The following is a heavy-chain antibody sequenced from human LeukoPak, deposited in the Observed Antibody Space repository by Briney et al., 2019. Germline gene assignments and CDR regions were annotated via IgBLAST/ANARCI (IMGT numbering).Heavy chain of an antibody. V-gene: IGHV3-23*01. Sequence: PGGSLRLSCAASGFTFSSYAMSWVRQAPGRGLEWVSAISGSGGGTYYAVSVRGRFTISRDNSKNTLYLQMNSLRAEDTAVYYCAKVWSSLGYCSGGDCYLDHWGQGTLVTVSS. J-gene: IGHJ4*02. CDR1: GFTFSSYA. D-gene: IGHD2-15*01. CDR3: AKVWSSLGYCSGGDCYLDH. CDR2: ISGSGGGT.